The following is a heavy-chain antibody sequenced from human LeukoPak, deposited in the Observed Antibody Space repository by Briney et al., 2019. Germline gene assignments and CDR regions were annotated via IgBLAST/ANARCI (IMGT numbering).Heavy chain of an antibody. Sequence: GESLKISCKGSGYSFTSYWIGWVRQMPGKGLEWMGIIYPGDSDTRYSPSFQGQVTISADKSISTAYLQWSSLKASDTAMYYCARGLLELPLWYYMDVWGKGTTVTVSS. J-gene: IGHJ6*03. CDR2: IYPGDSDT. CDR1: GYSFTSYW. V-gene: IGHV5-51*01. CDR3: ARGLLELPLWYYMDV. D-gene: IGHD1-7*01.